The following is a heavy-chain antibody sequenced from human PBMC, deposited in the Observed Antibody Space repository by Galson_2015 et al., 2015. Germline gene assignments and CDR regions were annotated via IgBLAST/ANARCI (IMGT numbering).Heavy chain of an antibody. CDR2: TYYRSKWYN. V-gene: IGHV6-1*01. D-gene: IGHD6-13*01. Sequence: CAISGDSVSSNSAAWNWIRQSPSRGLEWLGRTYYRSKWYNDYAVSVNSRITINPDTSKNQFSLQLNSVTPEDTAVYYCAREVIAAAGTGWFDPWGQGTLVTVSS. CDR3: AREVIAAAGTGWFDP. J-gene: IGHJ5*02. CDR1: GDSVSSNSAA.